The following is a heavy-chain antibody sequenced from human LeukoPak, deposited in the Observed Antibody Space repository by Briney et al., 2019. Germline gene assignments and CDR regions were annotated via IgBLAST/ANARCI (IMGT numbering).Heavy chain of an antibody. J-gene: IGHJ6*02. D-gene: IGHD4-17*01. CDR1: GGTFSSYA. V-gene: IGHV1-69*04. CDR2: IISILGIA. CDR3: ARLQYDYGDYGLDV. Sequence: SVKVSCKASGGTFSSYAISWVRQAPRQGLEWMGRIISILGIANYAQKFQGRVTITADKSTSTAYMELSSLRSEDTAVYYCARLQYDYGDYGLDVWGQGTTVTVSS.